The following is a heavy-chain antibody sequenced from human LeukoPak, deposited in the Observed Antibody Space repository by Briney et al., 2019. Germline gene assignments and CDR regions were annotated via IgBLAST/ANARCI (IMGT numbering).Heavy chain of an antibody. CDR2: IIPIFGTA. D-gene: IGHD1-26*01. V-gene: IGHV1-69*05. CDR1: GGTFSSYA. J-gene: IGHJ3*02. CDR3: ARGYSGSYQSAFDI. Sequence: SVKVSCKASGGTFSSYAISWVRQAPGQGLEWMGGIIPIFGTANYAQKFQGRVTITTDESTSTAYMELSSLRSEDTAVYYCARGYSGSYQSAFDIWGQGTMVTVSS.